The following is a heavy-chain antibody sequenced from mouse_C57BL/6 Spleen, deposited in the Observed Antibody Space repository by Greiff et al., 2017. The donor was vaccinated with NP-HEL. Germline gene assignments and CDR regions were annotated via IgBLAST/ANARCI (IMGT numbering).Heavy chain of an antibody. D-gene: IGHD1-1*02. Sequence: EVQLQQSGPELVKPGASVKISCKASGYTFTDYYMNWVKQSHGKSLEWIGDINPNNGGTSYNQKFKGKATLTVDKSSSTAYMELRSLTSEDSAVYYCARDTMAYESYWGQGTTLTVSS. J-gene: IGHJ2*01. CDR3: ARDTMAYESY. CDR1: GYTFTDYY. V-gene: IGHV1-26*01. CDR2: INPNNGGT.